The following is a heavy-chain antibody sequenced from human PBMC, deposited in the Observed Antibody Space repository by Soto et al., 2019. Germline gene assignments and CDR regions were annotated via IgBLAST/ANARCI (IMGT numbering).Heavy chain of an antibody. CDR1: GFTFSSYG. Sequence: PGGSLRLSCAASGFTFSSYGMHWVRQAPGKGLEWVAVISYDGSNKYYADSVKGRFTISRDNSKNTLYLQMNSLRAEDTAVYYCAKVNGGLRQLLFEFYYYGMDVWGQGTTVTVS. CDR2: ISYDGSNK. V-gene: IGHV3-30*18. J-gene: IGHJ6*02. CDR3: AKVNGGLRQLLFEFYYYGMDV. D-gene: IGHD2-2*01.